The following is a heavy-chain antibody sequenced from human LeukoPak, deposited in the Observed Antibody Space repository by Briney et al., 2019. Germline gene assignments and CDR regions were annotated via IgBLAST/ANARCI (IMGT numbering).Heavy chain of an antibody. V-gene: IGHV4-34*01. Sequence: PSETLSLTCAVYGGSFSGYYWSWIRQPPGKGLEWIGEINHSGSTNYNPSLKSRVTISVDTSKNQFSLKLSSVTAADTAVYYCARHLSSTSWIPWRGNYYYYYGMDVWGQGTTVTVSS. CDR2: INHSGST. CDR3: ARHLSSTSWIPWRGNYYYYYGMDV. J-gene: IGHJ6*02. CDR1: GGSFSGYY. D-gene: IGHD2-2*01.